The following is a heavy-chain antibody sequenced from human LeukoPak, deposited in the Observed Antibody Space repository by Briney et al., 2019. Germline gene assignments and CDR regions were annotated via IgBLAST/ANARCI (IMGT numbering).Heavy chain of an antibody. D-gene: IGHD3-3*01. Sequence: PGGSLRLSCAASGFTFSSYSMNWVRQAPGKGLEWVSYISSSSSTIYYADSVKGRFTISRDNAKNSLYLQMNSLRDEDTAMYYCARDALKSRTYYDFWSGHDAFDIWGQGTMVTVSS. V-gene: IGHV3-48*02. CDR1: GFTFSSYS. CDR2: ISSSSSTI. J-gene: IGHJ3*02. CDR3: ARDALKSRTYYDFWSGHDAFDI.